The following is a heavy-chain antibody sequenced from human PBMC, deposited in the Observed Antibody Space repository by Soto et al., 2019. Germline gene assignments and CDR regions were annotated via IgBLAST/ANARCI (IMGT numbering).Heavy chain of an antibody. Sequence: GASVKVSCKASGYTFTGYYMHWVRQAPGQGLEWMGWISAYNGNTNYAQKLQGRVTMTTDTSTSTAYMELRSLRSDDTAVYYCARVGSRGGESGPWGQGTLVTVSS. D-gene: IGHD3-10*01. V-gene: IGHV1-18*04. CDR1: GYTFTGYY. CDR3: ARVGSRGGESGP. CDR2: ISAYNGNT. J-gene: IGHJ5*02.